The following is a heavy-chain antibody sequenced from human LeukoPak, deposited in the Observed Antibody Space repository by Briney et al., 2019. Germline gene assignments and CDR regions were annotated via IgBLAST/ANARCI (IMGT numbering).Heavy chain of an antibody. CDR2: IGTAGDT. D-gene: IGHD1-1*01. CDR3: ARVAKERVGGVYYFDY. J-gene: IGHJ4*02. Sequence: GRSLRLSCAASGFTFSDYDMHWVRQATGKGLEWVSAIGTAGDTYYTGSVKGRFTISRENAKNSLYLQMNSLRAGDTAVYYCARVAKERVGGVYYFDYWGQGTLVTVSS. V-gene: IGHV3-13*01. CDR1: GFTFSDYD.